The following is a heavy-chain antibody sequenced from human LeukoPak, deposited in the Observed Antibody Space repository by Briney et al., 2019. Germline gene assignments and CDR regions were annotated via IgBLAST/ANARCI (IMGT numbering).Heavy chain of an antibody. CDR1: GGSISSGGYS. J-gene: IGHJ4*02. CDR3: ARGITGTTGWDY. D-gene: IGHD1-20*01. Sequence: SQTLSLTCAVSGGSISSGGYSWSWIRQPPGKGLEWIGYIYHSGSTYYNPSLKSRVTIPVDRSKNQFSLKLSSVTAADTAVYYCARGITGTTGWDYWGQGTLVTVSS. V-gene: IGHV4-30-2*01. CDR2: IYHSGST.